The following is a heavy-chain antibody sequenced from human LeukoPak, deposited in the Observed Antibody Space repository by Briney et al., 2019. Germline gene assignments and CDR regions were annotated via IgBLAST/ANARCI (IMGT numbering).Heavy chain of an antibody. Sequence: SQTLSLTCTVSGGSISSGSYYWSWTRQPAGKGLEWIGRIYTSGSTNYNPSLKSRVTISVDTSKNQFSLKLSSVTAADTAVYYCASYSGSYYSAFDIWGQGTMVTVSS. CDR3: ASYSGSYYSAFDI. CDR2: IYTSGST. CDR1: GGSISSGSYY. V-gene: IGHV4-61*02. J-gene: IGHJ3*02. D-gene: IGHD1-26*01.